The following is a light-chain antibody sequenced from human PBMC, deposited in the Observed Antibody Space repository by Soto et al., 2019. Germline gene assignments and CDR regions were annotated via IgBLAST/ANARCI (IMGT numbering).Light chain of an antibody. J-gene: IGKJ2*01. Sequence: DIQMTQSPSTLSASVGDRVTITCRASQSISIWLAWFQQKPGKAPKLLIYRASNLESGVPSRFSGSGSGTEFTLTISSLQPDDFATYYCQQYNGYLGTFGQGTKLEIK. CDR1: QSISIW. V-gene: IGKV1-5*03. CDR3: QQYNGYLGT. CDR2: RAS.